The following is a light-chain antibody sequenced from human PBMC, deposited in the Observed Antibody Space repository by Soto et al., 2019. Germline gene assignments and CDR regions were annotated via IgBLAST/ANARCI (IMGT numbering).Light chain of an antibody. V-gene: IGKV1-6*01. CDR1: QDIGND. J-gene: IGKJ1*01. Sequence: AIQMTQSPSSLSASVGDRVTITCRASQDIGNDLRWYQQKPGKAPKLLIYAASSLQSGVPSRFSGSGSGTDITLTISSLQPEDFATYFCLQDYNYQWTFGQGTKVEIK. CDR2: AAS. CDR3: LQDYNYQWT.